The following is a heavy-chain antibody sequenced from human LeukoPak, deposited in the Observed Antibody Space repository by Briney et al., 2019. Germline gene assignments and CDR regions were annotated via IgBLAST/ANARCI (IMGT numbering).Heavy chain of an antibody. V-gene: IGHV4-59*01. CDR3: ARSGGLPDY. CDR2: IYYSGST. CDR1: GDSIGSFY. J-gene: IGHJ4*02. Sequence: SETLSLTCTVSGDSIGSFYWSWIRQPPGKGLEWIGWIYYSGSTSYNPSLKSRVTISVDTSKNQFSLKLSSVTAAGTAVYYCARSGGLPDYWGQGTLVTVSS. D-gene: IGHD3-10*01.